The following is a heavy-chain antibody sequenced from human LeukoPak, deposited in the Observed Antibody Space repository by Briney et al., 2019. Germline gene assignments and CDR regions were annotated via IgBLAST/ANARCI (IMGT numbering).Heavy chain of an antibody. CDR3: ARDQLKYYYDSYGWFDP. CDR2: INPNSGGT. V-gene: IGHV1-2*02. J-gene: IGHJ5*02. CDR1: GYTFTGYY. Sequence: ASVKVSCKASGYTFTGYYMHWVRQAPGQGLEWMGWINPNSGGTNYAQKFQGRVTMTRDTSISTAYMELRSLRSDDTAVYYCARDQLKYYYDSYGWFDPWGQGTLVTVSS. D-gene: IGHD3-22*01.